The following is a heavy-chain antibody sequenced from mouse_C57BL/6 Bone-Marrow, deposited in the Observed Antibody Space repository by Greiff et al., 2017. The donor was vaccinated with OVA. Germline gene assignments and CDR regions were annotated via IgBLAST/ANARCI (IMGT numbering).Heavy chain of an antibody. Sequence: VQLQQSGTVLARPGASVKMSCKTSGYTFTSYWMHWVKQRPGQGLEWIGAIYPGNSDTSYNQKFKGKAKLTAVTSASTAYMELSSLTNEDSAVYYCTKRYDYDVRVWFAYWGQGTLVTVSA. J-gene: IGHJ3*01. CDR1: GYTFTSYW. CDR3: TKRYDYDVRVWFAY. D-gene: IGHD2-4*01. V-gene: IGHV1-5*01. CDR2: IYPGNSDT.